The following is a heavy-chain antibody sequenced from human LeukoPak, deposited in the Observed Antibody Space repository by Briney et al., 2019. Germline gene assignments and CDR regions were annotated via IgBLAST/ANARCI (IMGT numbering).Heavy chain of an antibody. CDR1: GFTVSDNY. Sequence: PGGSLRLSCAVSGFTVSDNYMTWVRQAPGKGLEWVSLVYSGGSTYHADSVKGRFTISRDNSKNTLYLQMNSLRAEDTAVYYCARGYSANSFNYWGQGALVTVSS. CDR3: ARGYSANSFNY. V-gene: IGHV3-53*01. CDR2: VYSGGST. D-gene: IGHD4-11*01. J-gene: IGHJ4*02.